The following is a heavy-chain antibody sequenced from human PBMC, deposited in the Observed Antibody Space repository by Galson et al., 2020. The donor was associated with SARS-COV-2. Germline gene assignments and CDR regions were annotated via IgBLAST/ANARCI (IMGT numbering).Heavy chain of an antibody. CDR1: GFTFSSYG. D-gene: IGHD4-17*01. Sequence: GESLKISCAASGFTFSSYGMHWVRQAPGKGLEWVAVISYDGSNKYYADSVKGRFTISRDNSKNTLYLQMNSLRAEDTAVYYCAKDGGDDYGDYGPFDPWGQGTLVTVSS. V-gene: IGHV3-30*18. CDR2: ISYDGSNK. CDR3: AKDGGDDYGDYGPFDP. J-gene: IGHJ5*02.